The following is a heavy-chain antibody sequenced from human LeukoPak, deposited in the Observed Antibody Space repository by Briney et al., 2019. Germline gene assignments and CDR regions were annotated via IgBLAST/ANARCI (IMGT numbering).Heavy chain of an antibody. D-gene: IGHD3-10*01. CDR3: ARVLRIAVRGVYIDY. CDR1: GGSISSGGYY. J-gene: IGHJ4*02. Sequence: SQTLSLTCTVSGGSISSGGYYWSWIRQHPGKGLEWIGYIYYSGSTYYNPSLKSRVTISVDTSKNQFSLKLSSVTAADTAVYYCARVLRIAVRGVYIDYWGQGTLVTVSS. V-gene: IGHV4-31*03. CDR2: IYYSGST.